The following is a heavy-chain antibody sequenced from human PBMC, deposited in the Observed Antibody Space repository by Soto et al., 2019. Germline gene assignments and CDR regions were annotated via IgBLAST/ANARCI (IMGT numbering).Heavy chain of an antibody. V-gene: IGHV1-18*01. CDR1: GYTFTNYG. J-gene: IGHJ6*02. CDR2: TSAYNGNT. D-gene: IGHD3-3*01. CDR3: ARSMKTYYDFWSGHYYGMDV. Sequence: QVHLVQSGAEVKKPGASVKVSCKASGYTFTNYGISWVRQAPGQGLEWMGWTSAYNGNTNYAQNFQGRVTMTTDTSTSTAFMDLRSLRSDDTAVYYCARSMKTYYDFWSGHYYGMDVWGQGTTVTVSS.